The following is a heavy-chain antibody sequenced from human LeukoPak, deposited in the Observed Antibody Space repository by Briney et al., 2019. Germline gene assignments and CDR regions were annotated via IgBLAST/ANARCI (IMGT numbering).Heavy chain of an antibody. D-gene: IGHD2-2*01. CDR2: ISAYNGNT. J-gene: IGHJ6*02. Sequence: ASVKVSCRASGYTFTSYGISWVRQAPGQGPEWMGWISAYNGNTNYAQKLQGRVTMTTDTSTSTAYMELRSLRSDDTAVYYCARDKDIVVVPAALPIEYYYGMDVWGQGTTVTVSS. CDR1: GYTFTSYG. CDR3: ARDKDIVVVPAALPIEYYYGMDV. V-gene: IGHV1-18*01.